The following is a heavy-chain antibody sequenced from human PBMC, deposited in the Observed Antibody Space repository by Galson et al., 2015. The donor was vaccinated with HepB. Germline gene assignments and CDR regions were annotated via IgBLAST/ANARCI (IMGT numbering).Heavy chain of an antibody. J-gene: IGHJ4*02. CDR3: AKDTGYSSSSGYPDY. Sequence: SLRLSCAASGFTFDDYAMHWVRQAPGKGLEWASGISWNSGSIGYADSVKGRFTISRDNAKNSLYLQMNSLRAEDTALYYCAKDTGYSSSSGYPDYWGQGTLVTVSS. D-gene: IGHD6-13*01. CDR1: GFTFDDYA. V-gene: IGHV3-9*01. CDR2: ISWNSGSI.